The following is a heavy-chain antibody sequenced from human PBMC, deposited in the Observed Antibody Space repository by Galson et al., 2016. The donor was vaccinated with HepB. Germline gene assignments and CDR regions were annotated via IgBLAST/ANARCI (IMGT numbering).Heavy chain of an antibody. V-gene: IGHV3-7*03. CDR2: IKVDGNEK. CDR1: GFTLRVYW. J-gene: IGHJ4*02. D-gene: IGHD6-19*01. CDR3: ARDLSVWLRGIDS. Sequence: SLRLSCAASGFTLRVYWMSWVRQAPGKSPERVATIKVDGNEKYYVDSVKGRFTISGDNAKNSMYLQMNSLRAEDTAVYYCARDLSVWLRGIDSWGQGTLVTVSS.